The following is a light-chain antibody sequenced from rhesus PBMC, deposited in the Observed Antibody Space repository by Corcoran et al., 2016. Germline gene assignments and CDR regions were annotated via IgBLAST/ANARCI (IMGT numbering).Light chain of an antibody. CDR1: QSISNY. J-gene: IGKJ4*01. CDR3: QQGYSTPLT. Sequence: DIQMTQSPSSLSASVGDRVTVTCRASQSISNYLNWCQQEPGKAPKLLIYSASSLQSGVPSRFSGIGSGTEFTLTISSLQSEDFATYCCQQGYSTPLTFGGGTKVEIK. V-gene: IGKV1-41*01. CDR2: SAS.